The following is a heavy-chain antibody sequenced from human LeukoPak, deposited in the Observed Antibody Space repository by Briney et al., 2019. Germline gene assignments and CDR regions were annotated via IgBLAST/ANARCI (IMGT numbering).Heavy chain of an antibody. CDR3: VKGRYCGGTSCSYFDC. CDR2: ITAGGGST. J-gene: IGHJ4*02. V-gene: IGHV3-23*01. D-gene: IGHD2-2*01. CDR1: GFILSTYG. Sequence: PGGSLRLSCVASGFILSTYGMSWVRRAPEKGLEWVSTITAGGGSTYYADSVKGRFAISRDNSKNTLHLQMNSLRAEDTAIYYCVKGRYCGGTSCSYFDCWGQGTLVTFSS.